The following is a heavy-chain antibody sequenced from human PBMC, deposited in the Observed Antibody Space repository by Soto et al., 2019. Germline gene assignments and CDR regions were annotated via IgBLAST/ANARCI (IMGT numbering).Heavy chain of an antibody. CDR1: GFDFDSYW. V-gene: IGHV3-74*01. CDR2: IDYDGTTT. Sequence: GPLRLSCAASGFDFDSYWMHWVRQVPGERPVWVSRIDYDGTTTTYADFVKGRFTISRDNAKNTLYLQMSNLRAEDTAVYYCTRGPRPSSAGTGAYWGQGTQVTVSS. J-gene: IGHJ4*02. D-gene: IGHD3-10*01. CDR3: TRGPRPSSAGTGAY.